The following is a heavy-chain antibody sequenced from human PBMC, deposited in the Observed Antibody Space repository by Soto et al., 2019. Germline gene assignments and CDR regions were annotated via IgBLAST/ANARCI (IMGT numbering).Heavy chain of an antibody. Sequence: QVQLQQWGAGLLKPSETLSLTCAVYGGSFSGYYWTWIRQPPGTGLEWIGEINHSVRTNYNPSLKSRVTISVDTSKNQFSLKLTSVTAADTAVYYGARDKITGLFDYWGQGTLVTVSS. CDR1: GGSFSGYY. CDR2: INHSVRT. V-gene: IGHV4-34*01. D-gene: IGHD2-8*02. J-gene: IGHJ4*02. CDR3: ARDKITGLFDY.